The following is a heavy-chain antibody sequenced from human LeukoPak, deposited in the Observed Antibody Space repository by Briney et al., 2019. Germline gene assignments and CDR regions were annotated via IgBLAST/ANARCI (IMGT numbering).Heavy chain of an antibody. CDR2: ISSGSGTI. D-gene: IGHD2/OR15-2a*01. J-gene: IGHJ4*02. CDR1: GFTFSSTS. CDR3: ARGDYFDDSASPVDY. Sequence: GGSLRLSCAASGFTFSSTSMSWVRQAPGKGLEWVSYISSGSGTILYADSVKGRFTISRDNAKNSLYLQMNSLRAEDTAVYYCARGDYFDDSASPVDYWGQGTLVTVSS. V-gene: IGHV3-48*01.